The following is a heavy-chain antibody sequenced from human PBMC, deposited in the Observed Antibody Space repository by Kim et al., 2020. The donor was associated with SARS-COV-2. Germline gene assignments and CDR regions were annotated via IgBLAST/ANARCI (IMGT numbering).Heavy chain of an antibody. J-gene: IGHJ2*01. Sequence: GGSLRLSCAASGFTFSSYSMNWVRQAPGKGLEWVSSISSSSSYIYYADSVKGRFTISRDNAKNSLYLQMNSLRAEDTAVYYCAREYYDFWSGYSSWYFDLWGRGTLVTVSS. CDR2: ISSSSSYI. D-gene: IGHD3-3*01. V-gene: IGHV3-21*01. CDR1: GFTFSSYS. CDR3: AREYYDFWSGYSSWYFDL.